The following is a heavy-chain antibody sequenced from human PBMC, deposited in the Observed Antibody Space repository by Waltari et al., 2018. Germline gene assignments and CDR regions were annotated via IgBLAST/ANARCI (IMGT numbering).Heavy chain of an antibody. CDR3: ARRQSSTSCYDY. J-gene: IGHJ4*02. CDR2: SSSRSSYI. D-gene: IGHD2-2*01. V-gene: IGHV3-21*01. Sequence: EVQLVESGGGLVKPGGSLRLSCAASGFTFSSYSMNWVRQAPGKVLEWVSSSSSRSSYIYYADSVKGRVTISRDNAKNSLYLQMNSLRAEDTAVYYCARRQSSTSCYDYWGQGTLVTVSS. CDR1: GFTFSSYS.